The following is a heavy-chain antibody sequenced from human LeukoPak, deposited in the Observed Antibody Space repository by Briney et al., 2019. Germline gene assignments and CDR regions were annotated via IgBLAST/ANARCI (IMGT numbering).Heavy chain of an antibody. J-gene: IGHJ4*02. Sequence: GGSLRLSCAASGFTFGDYYMSWIRQAPGKGLEWVSYISSSGSTIYYADSVKGRFTISRDNAKNSLYLQMNSLRAEDTAVYYCARIHWSGDYFDYWGQGTLVTVSS. V-gene: IGHV3-11*01. CDR3: ARIHWSGDYFDY. D-gene: IGHD7-27*01. CDR1: GFTFGDYY. CDR2: ISSSGSTI.